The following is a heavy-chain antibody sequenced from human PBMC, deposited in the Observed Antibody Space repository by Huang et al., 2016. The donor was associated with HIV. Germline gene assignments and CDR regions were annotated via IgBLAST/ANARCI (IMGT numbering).Heavy chain of an antibody. CDR2: IAYDAKTK. CDR3: AKGGSAAAVLDF. V-gene: IGHV3-30*18. CDR1: GFTFSSYG. J-gene: IGHJ4*02. D-gene: IGHD6-13*01. Sequence: QVQLVESGGGVVQPGRSLRISCAASGFTFSSYGMHWVRQAPGKGVEWGAVIAYDAKTKYYADSGKGRFSISRDNSKTTVYLQLNSLRLEDTAVYYCAKGGSAAAVLDFWGQGTLVTVSS.